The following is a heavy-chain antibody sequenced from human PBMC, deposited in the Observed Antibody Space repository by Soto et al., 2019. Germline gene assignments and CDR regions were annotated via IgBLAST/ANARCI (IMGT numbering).Heavy chain of an antibody. D-gene: IGHD3-16*01. V-gene: IGHV1-18*01. CDR3: ARDYAGIATSSPGDP. CDR2: ISAYNGNT. J-gene: IGHJ5*02. Sequence: ASVKVSCKASGYTFTSYGISWVRQAPGQGLEWMGWISAYNGNTNYAQKLQGRVTMTTDTSTSTAYMELRSLRSDDTAVYYCARDYAGIATSSPGDPWGQGTLVTVSS. CDR1: GYTFTSYG.